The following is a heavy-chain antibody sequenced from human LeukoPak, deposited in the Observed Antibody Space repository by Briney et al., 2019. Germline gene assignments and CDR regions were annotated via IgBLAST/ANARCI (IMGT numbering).Heavy chain of an antibody. Sequence: PGGSLRLSCAASGFTFSTYWMAWVRRAPGKGLEWVANIKQDGSAKNYVDSVKGRFTISRGDAKNSVYLQMNSLKTEDTAVYYCARDVSGSLDYWGKGTLVTVSA. CDR1: GFTFSTYW. CDR3: ARDVSGSLDY. CDR2: IKQDGSAK. J-gene: IGHJ4*02. D-gene: IGHD1-26*01. V-gene: IGHV3-7*01.